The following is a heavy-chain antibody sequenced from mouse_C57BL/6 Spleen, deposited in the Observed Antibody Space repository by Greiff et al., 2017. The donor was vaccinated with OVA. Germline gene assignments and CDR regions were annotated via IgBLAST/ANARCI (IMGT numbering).Heavy chain of an antibody. D-gene: IGHD2-3*01. Sequence: QVQLQQSGPELVKPGASVKLSCKASGYTFTSYDINWVKQRPGQGLEWIGWIYPRDGSTKYNEKFKGKATLTVDTSSSTAYMELHSLTSEDSAVYFCARSRNDGWDYAMDYWGQGTSVTVSS. CDR2: IYPRDGST. CDR3: ARSRNDGWDYAMDY. CDR1: GYTFTSYD. J-gene: IGHJ4*01. V-gene: IGHV1-85*01.